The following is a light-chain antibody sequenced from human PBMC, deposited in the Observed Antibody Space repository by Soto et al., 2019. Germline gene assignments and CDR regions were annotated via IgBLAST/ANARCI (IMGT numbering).Light chain of an antibody. J-gene: IGKJ4*01. CDR3: LQYGSSPGLT. CDR1: QSVSSSSY. CDR2: GAS. Sequence: EIVLTQSPGTLSLSPGERATLSCRASQSVSSSSYLDWYQQKPGQAPRLLIYGASNRATGIPDRFSGSGSGTDFTLTISRLEPEDFAVYYCLQYGSSPGLTFGGGTMVEMK. V-gene: IGKV3-20*01.